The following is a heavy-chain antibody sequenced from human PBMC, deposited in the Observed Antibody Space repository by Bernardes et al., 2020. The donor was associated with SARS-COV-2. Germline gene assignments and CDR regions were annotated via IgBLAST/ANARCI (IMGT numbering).Heavy chain of an antibody. Sequence: SETLSLTCTVSGDSISSYYWSWIRQPPGKGLEWIGYIYYSGSTNYNPSLKSRVTISVDTSKNQFSLKLSSVTAADTAVYYCARHTSGWYDYFDYWGQGTLVTVSS. CDR3: ARHTSGWYDYFDY. CDR1: GDSISSYY. D-gene: IGHD6-19*01. CDR2: IYYSGST. J-gene: IGHJ4*02. V-gene: IGHV4-59*08.